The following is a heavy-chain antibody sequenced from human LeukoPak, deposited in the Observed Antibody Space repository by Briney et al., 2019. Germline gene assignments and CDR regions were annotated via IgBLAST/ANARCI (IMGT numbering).Heavy chain of an antibody. J-gene: IGHJ4*02. CDR1: GFTFSNAW. V-gene: IGHV3-15*01. Sequence: GALRLSCAASGFTFSNAWMSWVRQAPGKGLGWVGRIKSKTDGGTTDYAAPVKGRFTISRDDSNNTLYLQMNSLKTEDTAVYYCTTPPYYDFWSGYSSGYWGQGTLVTVSS. CDR3: TTPPYYDFWSGYSSGY. D-gene: IGHD3-3*01. CDR2: IKSKTDGGTT.